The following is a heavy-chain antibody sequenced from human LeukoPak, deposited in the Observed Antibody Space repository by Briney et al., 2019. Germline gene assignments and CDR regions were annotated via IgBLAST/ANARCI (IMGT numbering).Heavy chain of an antibody. CDR2: INPNSGGT. CDR1: GYTFTGYY. Sequence: ASVKVSCKASGYTFTGYYMHWVRQAPGQGLEWMGWINPNSGGTNYAQKFQGRVTMTRDTSISTAYMELSRLGSDDTAVYYCARGRYCSSTSCHEFDYWGQGTLVTVSS. D-gene: IGHD2-2*01. CDR3: ARGRYCSSTSCHEFDY. V-gene: IGHV1-2*02. J-gene: IGHJ4*02.